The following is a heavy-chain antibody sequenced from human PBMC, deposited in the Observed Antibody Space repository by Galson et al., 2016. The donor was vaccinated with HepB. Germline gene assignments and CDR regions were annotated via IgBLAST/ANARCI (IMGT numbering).Heavy chain of an antibody. J-gene: IGHJ3*02. D-gene: IGHD2-21*01. CDR3: GHEALLAYCGGSYSWTGHDAFDM. V-gene: IGHV2-5*02. CDR2: IYWDDDK. CDR1: GFSLSTSGVG. Sequence: PALVKPTQTLTLTCTFSGFSLSTSGVGVGWIRQPPGKALEWLALIYWDDDKRYSPSLKSRLTITKDTSKNQVVLTMTNMDPVDTGTYYGGHEALLAYCGGSYSWTGHDAFDMWGQGTMVTVSS.